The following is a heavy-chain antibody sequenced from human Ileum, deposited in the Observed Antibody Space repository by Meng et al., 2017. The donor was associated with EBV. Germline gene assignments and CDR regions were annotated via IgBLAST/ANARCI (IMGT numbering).Heavy chain of an antibody. Sequence: QVQLVQSGAEVKKPGASVKVSCKTSGYIFSIHVISWLRQAPGQGLGWMGWISTYNSDTNYEQKLQDRVTITTDTSTSTAYMELRSLRSDDTAMYYCARDPSNSAGRRTYFDYWGQGTLVTVSS. CDR2: ISTYNSDT. V-gene: IGHV1-18*01. CDR3: ARDPSNSAGRRTYFDY. J-gene: IGHJ4*02. CDR1: GYIFSIHV. D-gene: IGHD3-10*01.